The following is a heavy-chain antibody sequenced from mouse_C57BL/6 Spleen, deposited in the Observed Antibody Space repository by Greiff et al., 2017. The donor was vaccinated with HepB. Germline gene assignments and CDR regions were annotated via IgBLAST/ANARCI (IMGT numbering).Heavy chain of an antibody. Sequence: EVQLQQSGLGLVKPSQSLSLTCSVTGYSITSGYYWNWIRQFPGNKLEWMGYISYDGSNNYNPSLKNRISITRDTSKNQFFLKLNSVTTEDTATYYCARTRDYGNYFDYWGQGTTLTVSS. CDR1: GYSITSGYY. V-gene: IGHV3-6*01. D-gene: IGHD2-1*01. CDR3: ARTRDYGNYFDY. J-gene: IGHJ2*01. CDR2: ISYDGSN.